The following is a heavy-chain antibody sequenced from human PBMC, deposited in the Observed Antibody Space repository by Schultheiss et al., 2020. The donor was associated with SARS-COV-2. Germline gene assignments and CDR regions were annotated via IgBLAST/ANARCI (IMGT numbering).Heavy chain of an antibody. CDR1: GFTFSSYG. CDR3: ARGYSSGWYLN. D-gene: IGHD6-19*01. J-gene: IGHJ4*02. V-gene: IGHV3-64*04. Sequence: GGSLRLSCAASGFTFSSYGMHWVRQAPGKGLEYVSAISSNGGSTYYADSVKGRFTISRDNSKNTLYLQMNSLRAEDTAVYYCARGYSSGWYLNWGQGTLVTVSS. CDR2: ISSNGGST.